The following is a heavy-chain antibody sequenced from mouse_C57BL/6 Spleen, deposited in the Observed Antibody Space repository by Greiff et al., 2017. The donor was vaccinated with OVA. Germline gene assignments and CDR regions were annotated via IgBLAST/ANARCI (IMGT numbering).Heavy chain of an antibody. D-gene: IGHD2-2*01. CDR1: GYAFSSYW. J-gene: IGHJ2*01. CDR2: IYPGDGDT. Sequence: VMLVESGAELVKPGASVKISCKASGYAFSSYWMTWVKQRPGKGLEGIGQIYPGDGDTNYNGKFKGKATLTADKSSSTAYMQLSILTSEDSAVYFCARSDTTMVTDYFDYWGQGTTLTVSS. CDR3: ARSDTTMVTDYFDY. V-gene: IGHV1-80*01.